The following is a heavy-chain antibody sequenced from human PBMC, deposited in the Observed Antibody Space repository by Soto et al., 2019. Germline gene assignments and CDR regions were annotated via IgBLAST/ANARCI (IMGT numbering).Heavy chain of an antibody. CDR2: IKQDVSER. V-gene: IGHV3-7*01. CDR3: ARDGSSGWYVDH. CDR1: GFTFSSYW. Sequence: EVQLVESGGGLVQPGGSLRLSCAASGFTFSSYWMSWVRQAPGKGLEWVANIKQDVSERYYVDSVKGRFTISRDNAKNSLYLQMNSLRADDTAVYYCARDGSSGWYVDHWGQGTLVTVSS. J-gene: IGHJ4*02. D-gene: IGHD6-19*01.